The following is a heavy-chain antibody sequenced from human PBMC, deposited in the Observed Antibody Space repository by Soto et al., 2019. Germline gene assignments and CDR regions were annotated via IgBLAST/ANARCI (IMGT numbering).Heavy chain of an antibody. V-gene: IGHV3-30-3*01. J-gene: IGHJ4*02. Sequence: GGSLRLSCAASGFTFSSYAMHWVRQAPGKGLEWVAVISYDGSNKYYADSVKGRFTISRDNSKNTLYLQMNSLRAEDTAVYYCARGTQSGYYHYWGQGTLVTVSS. CDR3: ARGTQSGYYHY. CDR2: ISYDGSNK. D-gene: IGHD3-22*01. CDR1: GFTFSSYA.